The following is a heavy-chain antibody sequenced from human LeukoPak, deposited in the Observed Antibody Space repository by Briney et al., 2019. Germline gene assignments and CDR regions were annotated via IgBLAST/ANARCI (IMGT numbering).Heavy chain of an antibody. J-gene: IGHJ6*02. CDR2: IYHSGST. D-gene: IGHD3-22*01. V-gene: IGHV4-4*02. CDR3: ARHHHLDDSGYYPGSYYYGMDV. Sequence: PSETLSLTCAVSGGSTSSSNWWSWVRQPPGKGLEWIGEIYHSGSTNYNPSLKSRVTISVDKSKNQFSLKLSSVTAADTAVYYCARHHHLDDSGYYPGSYYYGMDVWGQGTTVTVSS. CDR1: GGSTSSSNW.